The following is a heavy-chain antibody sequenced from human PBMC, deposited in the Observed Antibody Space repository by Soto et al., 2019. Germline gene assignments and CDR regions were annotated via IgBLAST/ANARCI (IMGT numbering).Heavy chain of an antibody. CDR1: GYTFTSYD. Sequence: QVQLVQSWTEVKKPGASVKVSCKASGYTFTSYDINWVRQATGQGLEWMGWMNPNSGNTGYAQKFQGRVTMTRNTSISTAYMELSSLRSEDTVVYYCAIHPAMVYYFDYWGQGTLVTVSS. D-gene: IGHD5-18*01. CDR2: MNPNSGNT. J-gene: IGHJ4*02. V-gene: IGHV1-8*01. CDR3: AIHPAMVYYFDY.